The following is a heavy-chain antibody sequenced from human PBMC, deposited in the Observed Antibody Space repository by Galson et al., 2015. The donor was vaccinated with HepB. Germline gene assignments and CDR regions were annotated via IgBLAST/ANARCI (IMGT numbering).Heavy chain of an antibody. Sequence: SVKVSCKASGYTFTSNGFSWVRQAPGQGLEWMGYISAYSGNTDYAQKFQGRVIMTTDTSTSTAYVELRSLRSDDTAVYYCARDWRSGNYGQQSYDYWGQGTLVTVSS. D-gene: IGHD3-10*01. V-gene: IGHV1-18*04. J-gene: IGHJ4*02. CDR2: ISAYSGNT. CDR1: GYTFTSNG. CDR3: ARDWRSGNYGQQSYDY.